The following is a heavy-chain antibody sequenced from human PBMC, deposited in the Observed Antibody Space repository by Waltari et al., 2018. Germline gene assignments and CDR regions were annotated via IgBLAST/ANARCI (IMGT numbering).Heavy chain of an antibody. CDR2: IIPVVRSA. CDR3: ARPRTTVGTGLWNDGLQI. V-gene: IGHV1-69*01. J-gene: IGHJ3*02. D-gene: IGHD1-1*01. Sequence: QVQLVQSGAEVKKPGSSVKVSCKASGCTFINYAIPWVRQAPGQGLEWMGGIIPVVRSAHYAQNFLDRVTITADESTSTAYMELMGLTSDDTAVYYCARPRTTVGTGLWNDGLQIWGQGTLVTVSS. CDR1: GCTFINYA.